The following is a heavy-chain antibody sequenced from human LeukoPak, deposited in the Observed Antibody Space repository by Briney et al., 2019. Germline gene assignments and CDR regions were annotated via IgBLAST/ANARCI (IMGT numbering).Heavy chain of an antibody. J-gene: IGHJ4*02. V-gene: IGHV3-23*01. CDR1: RFTFSSYA. Sequence: GGSLRLSCAASRFTFSSYAMSWVRQAPGRGLEWVSAISGSGGSTYYADSVKGRFTISRDNSKNTLYLQMNSLRAEDTAVYYCAKSSGGYSPFDYWGQGTLVTVSS. D-gene: IGHD2-15*01. CDR3: AKSSGGYSPFDY. CDR2: ISGSGGST.